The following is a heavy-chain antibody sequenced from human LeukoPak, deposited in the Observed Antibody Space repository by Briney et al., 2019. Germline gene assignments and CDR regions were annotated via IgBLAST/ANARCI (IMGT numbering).Heavy chain of an antibody. Sequence: ASVTVSCKASGYTFTSYGISWVRQAPGQGLEWMGWISAYNGNTNYAQKLQGRVTMTTDTSTSTAYMELRSLRSDDTAVYYCARDIVVVPAANWFDPWGQGTLVTVSS. J-gene: IGHJ5*02. D-gene: IGHD2-2*01. CDR3: ARDIVVVPAANWFDP. CDR2: ISAYNGNT. CDR1: GYTFTSYG. V-gene: IGHV1-18*01.